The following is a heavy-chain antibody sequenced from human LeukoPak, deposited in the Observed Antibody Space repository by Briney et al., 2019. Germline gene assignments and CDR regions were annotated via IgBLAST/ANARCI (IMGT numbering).Heavy chain of an antibody. CDR2: IYPGDSDT. J-gene: IGHJ5*02. D-gene: IGHD2-15*01. CDR3: ARAKGYCSGGSCYSFDP. Sequence: GESLKISCKGSGYSFTSYWIGWVRQMPGKGLEGMGIIYPGDSDTRYSPSFQGQVTISADKSISTAYLQWSSLKASDTATYYCARAKGYCSGGSCYSFDPWGQGTLVTVSS. CDR1: GYSFTSYW. V-gene: IGHV5-51*01.